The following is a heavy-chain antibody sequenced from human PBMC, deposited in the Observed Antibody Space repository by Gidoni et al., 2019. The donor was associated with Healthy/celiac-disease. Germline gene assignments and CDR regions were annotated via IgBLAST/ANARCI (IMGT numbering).Heavy chain of an antibody. V-gene: IGHV1-24*01. CDR3: ATSPCVARPSRLGYCSGGSCYSCWFDP. J-gene: IGHJ5*02. D-gene: IGHD2-15*01. Sequence: QVQLVQSGAEVKKPGASVKVSCKVSGYTLTDLSMHWVRQAPGKGLEWMGGFDPEDGETIYAQKFQGRVTMTEDTSTDTAYMELSSLRSEDTAVYYCATSPCVARPSRLGYCSGGSCYSCWFDPWGQGTLVTVSS. CDR2: FDPEDGET. CDR1: GYTLTDLS.